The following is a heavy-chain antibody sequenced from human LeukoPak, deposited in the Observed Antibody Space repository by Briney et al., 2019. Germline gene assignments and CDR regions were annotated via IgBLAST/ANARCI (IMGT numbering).Heavy chain of an antibody. Sequence: SETLSLTCTVSGGSISSGGYYWSWIRQHPGKGLEWIGYIYYSGSTYYNPSLKSRVTISVDTSKNQFSLKLSSVTAADTAVYYCAGSVSSSWSPLDYWGQGTLVTVSS. CDR2: IYYSGST. D-gene: IGHD6-13*01. CDR3: AGSVSSSWSPLDY. J-gene: IGHJ4*02. CDR1: GGSISSGGYY. V-gene: IGHV4-31*03.